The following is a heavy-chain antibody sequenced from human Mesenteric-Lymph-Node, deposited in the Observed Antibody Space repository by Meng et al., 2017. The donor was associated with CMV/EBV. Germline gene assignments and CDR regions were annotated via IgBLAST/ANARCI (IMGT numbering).Heavy chain of an antibody. J-gene: IGHJ4*02. CDR2: INHSGST. D-gene: IGHD5-18*01. CDR1: GGSFSGYY. V-gene: IGHV4-34*01. Sequence: SETLSLTCAVYGGSFSGYYWSWIRQLPGKGLEWIGEINHSGSTNYNPSLKSRVTISVDTSKNQFSLKLSSVTAADTAVYYCARGGIQPPARWGQGTLVTVSS. CDR3: ARGGIQPPAR.